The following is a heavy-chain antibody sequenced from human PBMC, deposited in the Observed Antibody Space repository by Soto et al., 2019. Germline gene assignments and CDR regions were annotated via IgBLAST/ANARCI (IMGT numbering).Heavy chain of an antibody. Sequence: QITLKESGPTLVKPTQTLTLTCTFSGFSLTTSGVGVGWIRQSPGNAPQWLALIYWDDDKRYSPSLKNRLTVSRDISKNQVVLKMTNMDPVDTGTYYCAHRGVITYAAGFDPWGQGILVTVSS. D-gene: IGHD1-20*01. J-gene: IGHJ5*02. CDR3: AHRGVITYAAGFDP. CDR2: IYWDDDK. CDR1: GFSLTTSGVG. V-gene: IGHV2-5*02.